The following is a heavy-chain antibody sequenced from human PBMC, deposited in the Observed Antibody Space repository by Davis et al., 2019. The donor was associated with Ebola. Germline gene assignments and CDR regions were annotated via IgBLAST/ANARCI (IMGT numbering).Heavy chain of an antibody. CDR2: ISSNGGST. CDR3: ARVDSRRATGAPYDY. V-gene: IGHV3-64*01. D-gene: IGHD3-22*01. CDR1: GFTFSSYA. Sequence: GGSLRLSCAASGFTFSSYAMHWVRQAPGKGLEYVSAISSNGGSTYYANSVKGRFTLSRDNSKNTLYLQMGSLRAEDMAVYYCARVDSRRATGAPYDYWGQGTLVTVSS. J-gene: IGHJ4*02.